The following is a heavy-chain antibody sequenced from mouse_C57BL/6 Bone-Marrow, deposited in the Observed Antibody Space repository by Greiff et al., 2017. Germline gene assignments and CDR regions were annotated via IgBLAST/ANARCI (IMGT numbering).Heavy chain of an antibody. V-gene: IGHV1-50*01. CDR2: IDPSDSYT. CDR1: GYTFTSYW. CDR3: ARLLY. J-gene: IGHJ3*01. Sequence: VQLQQPGAELVKPGASVKLSCKASGYTFTSYWMQWVKQRPGQGLEWIGEIDPSDSYTNYNQKFKGKATLTVDTSSSTAYMQLSSLTSEDSAVYYCARLLYWGQGTLVTVSA.